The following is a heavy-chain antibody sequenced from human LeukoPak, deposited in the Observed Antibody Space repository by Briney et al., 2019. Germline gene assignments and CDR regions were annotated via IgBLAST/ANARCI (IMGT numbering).Heavy chain of an antibody. CDR1: GFTFSSYS. CDR2: ISSSSSYI. D-gene: IGHD3-22*01. Sequence: PGGSLRLSCAASGFTFSSYSMNWVRQAPGKGLEWVSSISSSSSYIYYADSVKGRFTISRDNAKNSLYLQMNSLRAEDTAVYYCARDWGIGYDSSVGTDYWGQGTLVTVSS. V-gene: IGHV3-21*01. J-gene: IGHJ4*02. CDR3: ARDWGIGYDSSVGTDY.